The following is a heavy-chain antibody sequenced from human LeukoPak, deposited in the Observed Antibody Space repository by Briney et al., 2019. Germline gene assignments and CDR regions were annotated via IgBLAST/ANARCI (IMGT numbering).Heavy chain of an antibody. CDR3: ARGRAWYMDY. CDR2: IYYSGST. J-gene: IGHJ4*02. D-gene: IGHD6-19*01. CDR1: GDSSSSYY. V-gene: IGHV4-59*01. Sequence: SETLSLTCTVSGDSSSSYYWSWIRQPPGKGLEWIGYIYYSGSTNYNPSLKSRVTISVDTSKNQFSLKLSSVTAAGTAVYYCARGRAWYMDYWGQGTLVTVSS.